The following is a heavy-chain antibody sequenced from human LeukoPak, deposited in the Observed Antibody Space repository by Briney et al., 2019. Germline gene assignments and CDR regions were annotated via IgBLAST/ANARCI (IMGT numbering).Heavy chain of an antibody. CDR1: GFTVSSNY. V-gene: IGHV3-53*01. Sequence: PGGSLRLSCAASGFTVSSNYMSWVRQDPGKGLEWVSVIYSGGSTYYADSVKGRFTISRDNSKNALYLQMNSLRAEDTAVYYCAREGSDILTGYSFRYFDYWGQGTLVTVSS. CDR3: AREGSDILTGYSFRYFDY. D-gene: IGHD3-9*01. J-gene: IGHJ4*02. CDR2: IYSGGST.